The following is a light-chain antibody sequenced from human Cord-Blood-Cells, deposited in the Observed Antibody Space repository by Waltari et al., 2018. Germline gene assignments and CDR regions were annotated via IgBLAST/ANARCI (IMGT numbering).Light chain of an antibody. CDR1: QSLVHSDGNTY. J-gene: IGKJ1*01. CDR3: MXXTHWPRT. V-gene: IGKV2-30*02. CDR2: KVS. Sequence: DVVMTQSPLSLPVTLGQPASISCRSSQSLVHSDGNTYLNWFQQRPGQSPRRLSXKVSNRYSGXXDRFXGSGSGTDFTLKLSRVEAEDVGVYXCMXXTHWPRTXGXGTKVEXK.